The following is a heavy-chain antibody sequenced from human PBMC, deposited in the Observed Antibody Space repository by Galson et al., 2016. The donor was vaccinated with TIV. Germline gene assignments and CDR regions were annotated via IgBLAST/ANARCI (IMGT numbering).Heavy chain of an antibody. CDR3: ARGRTYFNSYMDV. CDR2: IIAIFGTT. J-gene: IGHJ6*03. Sequence: QSGAEVKKPGASVKVSCKASGGIFNSYGISWVRQAPGQGLEWMGGIIAIFGTTNYAQKFQGRVTITTDEPTSTAYMELSSLRSDDTAVYYCARGRTYFNSYMDVWGKGTTVTVSS. D-gene: IGHD3-9*01. V-gene: IGHV1-69*05. CDR1: GGIFNSYG.